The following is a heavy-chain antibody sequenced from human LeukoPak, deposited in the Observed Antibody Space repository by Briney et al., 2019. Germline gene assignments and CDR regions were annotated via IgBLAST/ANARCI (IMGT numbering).Heavy chain of an antibody. CDR2: IYPRDGST. CDR3: ARDQEGFDY. Sequence: ASVKVSCKASGYSFTSNYIHWVRQAPGQGLEWMGMIYPRDGSTSYAQRFQDRVTVTRDTSTSTVHMELSGLRSKDTAVYYCARDQEGFDYWGQGTLVTVSS. CDR1: GYSFTSNY. J-gene: IGHJ4*02. V-gene: IGHV1-46*01.